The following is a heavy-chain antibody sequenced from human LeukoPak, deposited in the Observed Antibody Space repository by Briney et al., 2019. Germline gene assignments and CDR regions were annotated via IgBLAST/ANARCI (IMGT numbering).Heavy chain of an antibody. CDR1: GGSISSGGYY. D-gene: IGHD3-10*01. CDR3: ASLWFGEST. CDR2: IYHSGST. Sequence: SETLSLTCTASGGSISSGGYYWSWIRQPPGKGLEWIGYIYHSGSTYYNPSLKSRVTISVDRSKNQFSLKLSSVTAADTAVYYCASLWFGESTWGQGTLVTVSS. J-gene: IGHJ5*02. V-gene: IGHV4-30-2*01.